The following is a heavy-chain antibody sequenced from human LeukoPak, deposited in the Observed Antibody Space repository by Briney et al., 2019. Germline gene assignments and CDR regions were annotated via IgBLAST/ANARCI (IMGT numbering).Heavy chain of an antibody. CDR1: GYTFTDYF. CDR2: MNPSGGSP. Sequence: ASVKVSCKASGYTFTDYFMHWVRHAPGQGLERMGIMNPSGGSPTYARRFQGRVTMTRDTSTSTVYMELSSLRSEDTAVYYCARNPAGTNHYDSSGLSFDVWGQGTMVTVSS. CDR3: ARNPAGTNHYDSSGLSFDV. J-gene: IGHJ3*01. V-gene: IGHV1-46*01. D-gene: IGHD3-22*01.